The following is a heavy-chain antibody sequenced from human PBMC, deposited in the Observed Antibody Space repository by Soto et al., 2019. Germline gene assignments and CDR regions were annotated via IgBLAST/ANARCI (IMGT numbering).Heavy chain of an antibody. Sequence: GASVKVSCKASGYTFTSYGISWVRQAPGQGLEWMGWISAYNGNTNYAQKLQGRVTMTTDTSTSTAYMELRSLRSDDTAVYYCARTPYYDILTGYGDYWGQGTPVTVSS. CDR1: GYTFTSYG. CDR2: ISAYNGNT. V-gene: IGHV1-18*01. CDR3: ARTPYYDILTGYGDY. D-gene: IGHD3-9*01. J-gene: IGHJ4*02.